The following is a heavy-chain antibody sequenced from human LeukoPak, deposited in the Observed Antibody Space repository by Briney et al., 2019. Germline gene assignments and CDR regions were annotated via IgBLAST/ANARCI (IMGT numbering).Heavy chain of an antibody. CDR1: GGPISISNYY. CDR3: ARRTSNPVGAIDY. J-gene: IGHJ4*02. V-gene: IGHV4-39*01. D-gene: IGHD1-26*01. CDR2: ISYSGT. Sequence: SEALSLTCTVSGGPISISNYYWGWIHQPPGRGLEWIGSISYSGTYYNPSLKSRLTISVDTSKNHFSLNLRSVTAADTAVYYCARRTSNPVGAIDYWGQGTLVTVSS.